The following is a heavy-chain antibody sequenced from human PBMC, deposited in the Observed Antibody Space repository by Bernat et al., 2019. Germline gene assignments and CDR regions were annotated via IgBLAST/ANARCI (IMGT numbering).Heavy chain of an antibody. CDR2: IYHSGIT. CDR1: GYSLSSGYY. D-gene: IGHD6-13*01. J-gene: IGHJ6*02. V-gene: IGHV4-38-2*01. Sequence: QVQLQESGPGLVKPSETLSLTCAVSGYSLSSGYYWAWIRQPPGKGLQWIGSIYHSGITYYNPSLKSRVAISVDTSKNQFSLKLSSVTAADTAVYYCARHTIAAAGTSRRYYYYGMDVWGQGTTVTVSS. CDR3: ARHTIAAAGTSRRYYYYGMDV.